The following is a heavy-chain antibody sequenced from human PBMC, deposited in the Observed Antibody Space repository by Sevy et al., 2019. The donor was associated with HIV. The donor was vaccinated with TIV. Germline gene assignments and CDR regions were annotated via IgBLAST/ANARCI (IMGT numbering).Heavy chain of an antibody. CDR3: ARLTSSFYYYMDV. V-gene: IGHV4-59*08. D-gene: IGHD6-6*01. CDR2: VYRGGST. J-gene: IGHJ6*03. Sequence: SETLSLTCSVSGGSIVTYYWTWFRQSPGKGLESIGYVYRGGSTNYHPSLKGRATTSLDTSKKQFSLTLRSVTAADTAVYYCARLTSSFYYYMDVWGKGTTVTVSS. CDR1: GGSIVTYY.